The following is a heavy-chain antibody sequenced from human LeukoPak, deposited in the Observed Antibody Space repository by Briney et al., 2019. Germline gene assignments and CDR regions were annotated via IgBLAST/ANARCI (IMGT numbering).Heavy chain of an antibody. Sequence: ASVKVSCKTSGYTFTNYDINWVRQATGQGLEWMGWMNPNSGDTGYAHKFQGRVTMTANTSINTAYMELSSLRSEDTAVYYCARMTVSGRDNWFDPWGQGTLVTVSS. CDR1: GYTFTNYD. D-gene: IGHD6-19*01. CDR3: ARMTVSGRDNWFDP. V-gene: IGHV1-8*01. J-gene: IGHJ5*02. CDR2: MNPNSGDT.